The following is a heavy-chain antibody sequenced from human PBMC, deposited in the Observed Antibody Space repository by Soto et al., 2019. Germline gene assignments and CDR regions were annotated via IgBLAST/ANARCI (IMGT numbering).Heavy chain of an antibody. CDR2: ITHSGGNT. CDR3: AGRYCTNGICYTNSYYYIDF. Sequence: GGSLRLSGAASGFTFSSYGMNWVRQAPGKGLEWVSSITHSGGNTYYADSVEGRFTISRDNSKDTLYLQMNSLRAEDTAVYYCAGRYCTNGICYTNSYYYIDFWGKRTSDTGSS. CDR1: GFTFSSYG. D-gene: IGHD2-8*01. J-gene: IGHJ6*03. V-gene: IGHV3-23*01.